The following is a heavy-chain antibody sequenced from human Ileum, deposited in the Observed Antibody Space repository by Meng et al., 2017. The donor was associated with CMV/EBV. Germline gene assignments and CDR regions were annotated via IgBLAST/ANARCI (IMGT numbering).Heavy chain of an antibody. CDR1: GGSISSSSYY. CDR2: IYYSGST. D-gene: IGHD6-13*01. CDR3: ARQMSGYSIVY. J-gene: IGHJ4*02. V-gene: IGHV4-39*07. Sequence: SETLSLTCTVSGGSISSSSYYWGWIRQPPGKGLEWIGSIYYSGSTYYNPFLKSRVTISVDTSKNQFSLKLSSVTAADTAVYYCARQMSGYSIVYWGQGTLVTVSS.